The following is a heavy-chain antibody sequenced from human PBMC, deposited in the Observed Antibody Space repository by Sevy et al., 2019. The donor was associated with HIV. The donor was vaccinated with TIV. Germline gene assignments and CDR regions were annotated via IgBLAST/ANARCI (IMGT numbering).Heavy chain of an antibody. CDR1: GFSFRTYA. Sequence: SLRLSCAASGFSFRTYAMHWVRQAPGKGLEWVAGIWYDGSNENHADSVKGRFTISRDNSKNTLYLQMNSLRAEDTAVYYCVKDVGVGSTRRYADYWGQGTLVTVSS. V-gene: IGHV3-33*06. CDR3: VKDVGVGSTRRYADY. D-gene: IGHD1-26*01. CDR2: IWYDGSNE. J-gene: IGHJ4*02.